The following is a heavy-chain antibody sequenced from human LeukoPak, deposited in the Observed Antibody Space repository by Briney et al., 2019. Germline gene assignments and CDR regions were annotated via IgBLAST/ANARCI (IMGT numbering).Heavy chain of an antibody. D-gene: IGHD2-15*01. V-gene: IGHV3-23*01. Sequence: ETLSLTCAVSGASISSSNYYWGWVRQSPGKGLEWVSAINHSGYTTYYADSVKGRFTISRDNSRNTLYLQMNSLRAEDTAVYYCAKAPPPYCSGGSCFDAFDIWGQGTLVTVSS. CDR2: INHSGYTT. CDR1: GASISSSNYY. CDR3: AKAPPPYCSGGSCFDAFDI. J-gene: IGHJ3*02.